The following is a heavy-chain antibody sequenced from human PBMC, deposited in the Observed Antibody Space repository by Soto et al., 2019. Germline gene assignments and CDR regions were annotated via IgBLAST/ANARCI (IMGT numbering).Heavy chain of an antibody. V-gene: IGHV3-9*01. CDR3: ARASHSYDSGSYYHPFDY. CDR1: GFTFDDYA. CDR2: ISWNSGSI. Sequence: EVHLVESGGTLAQPGRSLILSCAASGFTFDDYAMHWVRQAPGKGLEWVSGISWNSGSIGYADSVKGRFSISRDNARNSLYLEMNSLRPEDAPLYYCARASHSYDSGSYYHPFDYWGQGTRVTVSS. D-gene: IGHD3-3*01. J-gene: IGHJ4*02.